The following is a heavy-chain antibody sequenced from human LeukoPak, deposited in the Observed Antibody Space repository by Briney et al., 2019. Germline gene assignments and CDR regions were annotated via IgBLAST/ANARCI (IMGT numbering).Heavy chain of an antibody. Sequence: PSETLSLTCAVYGGSFSGYYWSWIRQPPGKGLEWIGEINHSGSTNYNPSLKSRVTISVDTSKNQFSLKLSSVTAADTAVYYCARGDYGDYSRHNDAFDIWGQGTMVTVSS. CDR1: GGSFSGYY. V-gene: IGHV4-34*01. J-gene: IGHJ3*02. CDR2: INHSGST. D-gene: IGHD4-17*01. CDR3: ARGDYGDYSRHNDAFDI.